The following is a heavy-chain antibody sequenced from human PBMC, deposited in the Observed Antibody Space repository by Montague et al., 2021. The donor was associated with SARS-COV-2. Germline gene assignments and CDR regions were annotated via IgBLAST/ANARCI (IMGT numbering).Heavy chain of an antibody. V-gene: IGHV4-39*07. CDR1: GGSISSSSYY. D-gene: IGHD3-9*01. CDR3: AKVYRPEWLVSVPAFDN. CDR2: IYYSGST. J-gene: IGHJ3*02. Sequence: SETLSLTCNVSGGSISSSSYYWGWIRQPPGKGLEWIGSIYYSGSTYYNPSLKSRVTISVDTSKNQFSLKLSSVTAADTAVYYCAKVYRPEWLVSVPAFDNWGQGTMVTVSS.